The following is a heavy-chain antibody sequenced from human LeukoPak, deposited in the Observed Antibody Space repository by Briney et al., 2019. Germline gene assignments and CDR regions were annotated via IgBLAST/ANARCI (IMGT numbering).Heavy chain of an antibody. CDR2: ISYDGSNK. D-gene: IGHD1-7*01. CDR1: GFTFSSYA. CDR3: ARDHEGENWNYEDY. Sequence: GGSLRLSCAASGFTFSSYAMHWVRQAPGKGLEWVAVISYDGSNKYYADSVKGRFTISRDNSKNTLYLQMNSLRAEDTAVYYCARDHEGENWNYEDYWGQGTLVTVSS. V-gene: IGHV3-30-3*01. J-gene: IGHJ4*02.